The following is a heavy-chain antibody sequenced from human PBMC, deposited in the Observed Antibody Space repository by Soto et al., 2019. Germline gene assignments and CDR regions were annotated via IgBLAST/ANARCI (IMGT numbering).Heavy chain of an antibody. V-gene: IGHV4-34*01. D-gene: IGHD5-12*01. CDR3: ARSATEMATLYYFDY. CDR2: VNHSGST. J-gene: IGHJ4*02. Sequence: SETMYLTCAVYGGSFRGYYWSWIRKTPGKGLEWIGEVNHSGSTNYNPSLKSRVTISVDTSKNQFSLKLSSVTTADQAVSYCARSATEMATLYYFDYWGQGTLVTVSS. CDR1: GGSFRGYY.